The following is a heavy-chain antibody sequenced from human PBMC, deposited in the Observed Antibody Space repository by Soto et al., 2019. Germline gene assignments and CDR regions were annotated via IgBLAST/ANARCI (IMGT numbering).Heavy chain of an antibody. Sequence: PGGSLRLSCAASGFTFSSYGMHWVRQAPGKGLEWVAVISYDGSNKYYADSVKGRFTISRDNSKNTLYLQMNSLRAEDTAVYYCAKSSSIAAWEDYWGQGTLVTVPQ. J-gene: IGHJ4*02. CDR2: ISYDGSNK. CDR1: GFTFSSYG. CDR3: AKSSSIAAWEDY. V-gene: IGHV3-30*18. D-gene: IGHD6-6*01.